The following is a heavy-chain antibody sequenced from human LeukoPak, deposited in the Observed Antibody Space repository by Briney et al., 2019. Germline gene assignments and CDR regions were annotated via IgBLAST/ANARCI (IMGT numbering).Heavy chain of an antibody. Sequence: PSETLSLTCTVSGGSISSYYWSWIRQPPGKGLEWIGYIYYSGSTNYNPSLKSRVTISADTSKNQFSLKLSSVTAADTAVYYCARDFNNGYSYGYWVYWGQGTLVTVSS. D-gene: IGHD5-18*01. CDR1: GGSISSYY. CDR2: IYYSGST. V-gene: IGHV4-59*01. J-gene: IGHJ4*02. CDR3: ARDFNNGYSYGYWVY.